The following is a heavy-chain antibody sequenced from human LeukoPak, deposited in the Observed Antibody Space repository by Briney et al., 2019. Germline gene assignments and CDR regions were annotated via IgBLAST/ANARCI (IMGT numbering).Heavy chain of an antibody. D-gene: IGHD2-15*01. Sequence: ASVKVSCKASGYTFTDSYIHWVRQAPGQRLEWMGWINPDSGGTNYAQKFQGRVTMTRDTSISTAYMELSRLRSDDTAVYYCARSKDNDYWGQGTLVTVSS. V-gene: IGHV1-2*02. CDR3: ARSKDNDY. CDR2: INPDSGGT. CDR1: GYTFTDSY. J-gene: IGHJ4*02.